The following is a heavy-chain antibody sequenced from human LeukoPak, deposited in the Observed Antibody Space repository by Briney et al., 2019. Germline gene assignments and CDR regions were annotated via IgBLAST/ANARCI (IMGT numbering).Heavy chain of an antibody. CDR1: GGSISSGSYY. J-gene: IGHJ3*02. D-gene: IGHD6-13*01. CDR2: IYTSGST. Sequence: KSSQTLSLTCTVSGGSISSGSYYCSWIRQPAGKGLEWIGRIYTSGSTNYNPSLKSRVTISVDTSKNQFSLKLSSVTAADTAVYYCARGFFVRIIAAAGNDAFDIWGQGTMVTVSS. CDR3: ARGFFVRIIAAAGNDAFDI. V-gene: IGHV4-61*02.